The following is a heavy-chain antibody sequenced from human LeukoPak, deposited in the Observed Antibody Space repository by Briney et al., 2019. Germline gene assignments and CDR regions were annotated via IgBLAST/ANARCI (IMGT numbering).Heavy chain of an antibody. V-gene: IGHV1-69*05. D-gene: IGHD1-26*01. CDR1: GYTFTGYY. CDR3: ARACPRCLGLGDY. Sequence: SVKVSCKASGYTFTGYYMHWVRQAPGQGLEWMGRIIPIFGTANYAQKFQGRVTITTDESTSAAYMELSSLRSEDTAVYYCARACPRCLGLGDYWGQGTLVTVSS. CDR2: IIPIFGTA. J-gene: IGHJ4*02.